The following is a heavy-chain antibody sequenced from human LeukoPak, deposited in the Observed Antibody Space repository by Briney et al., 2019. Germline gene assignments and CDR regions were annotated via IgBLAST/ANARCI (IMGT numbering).Heavy chain of an antibody. CDR3: ARDPGTRSHDWYFDL. CDR1: GFTFSSYE. CDR2: ISSSGSTI. J-gene: IGHJ2*01. Sequence: GGSLRLSCAASGFTFSSYEMNWVRQAPGEGLEWVSYISSSGSTIYYADSVKGRFTSSRDNAKNTVYLQMNSLRVEDTAIYYCARDPGTRSHDWYFDLWGRGTQVTVSS. D-gene: IGHD1-1*01. V-gene: IGHV3-48*03.